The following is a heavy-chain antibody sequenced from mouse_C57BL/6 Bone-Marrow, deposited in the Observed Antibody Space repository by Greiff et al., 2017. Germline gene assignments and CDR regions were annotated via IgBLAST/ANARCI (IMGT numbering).Heavy chain of an antibody. CDR2: IDPEDGET. CDR3: TRSLIDYGTND. J-gene: IGHJ2*01. Sequence: VQLQQSGAELVKPGASVKLSCTASGFNIKDYYIHWVKQRTEQGLEWIGRIDPEDGETKYAPKFQDKATITADTSSNTAYLQLSSLTSEDTAVYYCTRSLIDYGTNDWGQGTTLTVSS. CDR1: GFNIKDYY. V-gene: IGHV14-2*01. D-gene: IGHD1-1*01.